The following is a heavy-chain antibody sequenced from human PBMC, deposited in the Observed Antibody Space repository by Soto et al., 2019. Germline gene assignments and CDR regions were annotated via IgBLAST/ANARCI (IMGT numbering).Heavy chain of an antibody. D-gene: IGHD2-2*01. J-gene: IGHJ4*02. CDR1: GYTFTSYG. CDR3: ARDLAVGLVAY. V-gene: IGHV1-18*01. CDR2: ISAYNGNK. Sequence: QVQLVQSGAEVKKPGASVKVSCKASGYTFTSYGISWVRQAPGQGLEWMGWISAYNGNKKYTQKLQGRVTMTTDTSTSTGDMELRSLRSDDTAVYYCARDLAVGLVAYWGQGTLVPVSS.